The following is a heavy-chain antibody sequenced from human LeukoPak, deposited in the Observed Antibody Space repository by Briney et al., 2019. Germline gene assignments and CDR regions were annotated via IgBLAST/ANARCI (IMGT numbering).Heavy chain of an antibody. CDR3: ANYYYDSSGLLEH. CDR1: GFTFSSYG. D-gene: IGHD3-22*01. V-gene: IGHV3-23*01. CDR2: ISGSGGST. J-gene: IGHJ1*01. Sequence: GGSLRLSCAASGFTFSSYGMSWVRQAPGKGLEWVSAISGSGGSTYYADSVKGRFTISRDNAKNSLYLQMNSLRAEDTAVYYCANYYYDSSGLLEHWGQGTLVTVSS.